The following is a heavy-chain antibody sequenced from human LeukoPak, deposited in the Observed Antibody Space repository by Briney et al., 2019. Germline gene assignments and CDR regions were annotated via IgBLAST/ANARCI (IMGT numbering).Heavy chain of an antibody. V-gene: IGHV1-46*01. CDR3: ARDPLVDGTWYLYFDY. CDR1: GYTFTGYY. CDR2: INPSGGST. Sequence: ASVKVSCKASGYTFTGYYIHWVRQAPGQGLEWMGIINPSGGSTTYAQKFQGRVTMTRDTSTSTVYMELSSLRSEDTAVYYCARDPLVDGTWYLYFDYWGQGTLVTVSS. D-gene: IGHD2-2*01. J-gene: IGHJ4*02.